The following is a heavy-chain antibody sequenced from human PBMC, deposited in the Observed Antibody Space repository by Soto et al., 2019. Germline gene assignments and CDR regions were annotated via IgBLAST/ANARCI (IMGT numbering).Heavy chain of an antibody. CDR2: ISSSSTYI. Sequence: GGSLRLSCAASGFTLSRYSMNWVRQAPGKGLEWVSSISSSSTYIYYADSVKGRSTISRDNAKNSLYLQLNSLRAEDTAVYYCARDFYYYDRSGYYRTYGMDVWGQGTTVTVSS. D-gene: IGHD3-22*01. CDR3: ARDFYYYDRSGYYRTYGMDV. J-gene: IGHJ6*02. CDR1: GFTLSRYS. V-gene: IGHV3-21*01.